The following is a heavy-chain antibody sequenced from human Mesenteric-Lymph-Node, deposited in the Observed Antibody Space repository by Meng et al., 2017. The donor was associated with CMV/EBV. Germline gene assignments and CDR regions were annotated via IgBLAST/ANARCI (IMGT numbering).Heavy chain of an antibody. D-gene: IGHD7-27*01. Sequence: VSYKASGYTFTSYDINWVRQATGQGLEWMGWMNPNSSNTGYAQKFQGRVTMTRNTSISTAYMELSSLRSEDTAVYYCARAQTGNFDYWGQGTLVTVSS. CDR3: ARAQTGNFDY. CDR1: GYTFTSYD. CDR2: MNPNSSNT. V-gene: IGHV1-8*01. J-gene: IGHJ4*02.